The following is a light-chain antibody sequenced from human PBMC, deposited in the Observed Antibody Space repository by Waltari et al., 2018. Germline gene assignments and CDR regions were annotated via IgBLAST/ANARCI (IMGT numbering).Light chain of an antibody. J-gene: IGLJ3*02. Sequence: QLVLTQSPSASASLGASVKLTCPLSSGHSSNVIAWLQEQPGKGPRYLVKVNSDGSHSKGDEMPGRFSGSSSGAVRYLTFSGLQAEDEADYYCQTGGHGTWVFGGGTKLTVL. CDR2: VNSDGSH. CDR1: SGHSSNV. CDR3: QTGGHGTWV. V-gene: IGLV4-69*01.